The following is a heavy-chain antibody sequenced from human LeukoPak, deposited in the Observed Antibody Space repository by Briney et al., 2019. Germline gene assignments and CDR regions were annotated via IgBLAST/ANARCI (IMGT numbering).Heavy chain of an antibody. D-gene: IGHD3-10*01. CDR2: IKQDGSEK. CDR1: GFTFSSYW. V-gene: IGHV3-7*01. Sequence: GGSLRLSCAASGFTFSSYWMSWVRQAPGKGLEWVANIKQDGSEKYYVDSVKGRFTISRDNAKNSLYLQMNSLRAEDTAVYYCARDSGDSVYGSGSFDPWGQGTLVTVSS. CDR3: ARDSGDSVYGSGSFDP. J-gene: IGHJ5*02.